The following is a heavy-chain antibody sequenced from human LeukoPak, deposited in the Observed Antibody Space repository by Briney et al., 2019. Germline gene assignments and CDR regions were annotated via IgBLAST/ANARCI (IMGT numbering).Heavy chain of an antibody. Sequence: GGSLRLSCAASGFTFSDYFMTWIRQAPGKGLEWVSYISSSGSTIYYADSVKGRFTISRDNSKNTLYLQMNSLRAEDTAVYYCAKDLMAAAGTDYFDYWGQGTLVTVSS. J-gene: IGHJ4*02. CDR1: GFTFSDYF. CDR2: ISSSGSTI. D-gene: IGHD6-13*01. V-gene: IGHV3-11*04. CDR3: AKDLMAAAGTDYFDY.